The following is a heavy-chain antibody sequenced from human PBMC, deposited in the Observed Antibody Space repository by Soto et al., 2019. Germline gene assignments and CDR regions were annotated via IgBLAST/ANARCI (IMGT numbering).Heavy chain of an antibody. J-gene: IGHJ6*02. CDR1: GGPFSGFF. CDR2: INHSGNT. D-gene: IGHD3-10*01. CDR3: ARINKYYYGSGSYLGNFYGMDV. Sequence: SETLSLTCAVYGGPFSGFFWSWIRQPPGRGLEWIGEINHSGNTNYNPSLKSRVTISEDTSKNQVSLKLSSVTAADTAVYFCARINKYYYGSGSYLGNFYGMDVWGQGTTVTVSS. V-gene: IGHV4-34*01.